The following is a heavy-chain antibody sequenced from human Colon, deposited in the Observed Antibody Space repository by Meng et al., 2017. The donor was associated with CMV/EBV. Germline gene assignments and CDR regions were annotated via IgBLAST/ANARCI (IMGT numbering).Heavy chain of an antibody. J-gene: IGHJ4*02. CDR3: ARGYGSWTVDGRFGY. CDR1: GGSLVSVNC. V-gene: IGHV4-4*02. D-gene: IGHD3-10*01. Sequence: VQLLESGPALVKPSETHALACTVSGGSLVSVNCWSWVRQPPGKGLEWSGEICHSGATNYNSSLERLVTISVDKSKNQFSMKLSSMTAADTAVYYCARGYGSWTVDGRFGYWGQGTLVTVSS. CDR2: ICHSGAT.